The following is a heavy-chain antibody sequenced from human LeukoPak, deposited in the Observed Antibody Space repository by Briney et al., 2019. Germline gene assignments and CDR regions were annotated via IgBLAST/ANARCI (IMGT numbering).Heavy chain of an antibody. CDR1: GFTFSSYS. Sequence: GGSLRLSCAASGFTFSSYSMNWVRQAPGKGLEWVSSISSSSSYIYYADSVKGRFTISRDNAKNSLYLQMNSLRAEDTAVYYCAKRLAMTGTYHFDYWGQGTLVTVSS. CDR2: ISSSSSYI. J-gene: IGHJ4*02. CDR3: AKRLAMTGTYHFDY. D-gene: IGHD6-19*01. V-gene: IGHV3-21*04.